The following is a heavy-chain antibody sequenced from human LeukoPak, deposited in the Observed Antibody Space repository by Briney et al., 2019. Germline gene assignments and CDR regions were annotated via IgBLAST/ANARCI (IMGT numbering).Heavy chain of an antibody. V-gene: IGHV3-11*01. J-gene: IGHJ6*02. Sequence: GGSLRLSCAASGFTFSDYYMSWIRQAPGKGLEWVSYISSSGSTIYYADSVKGRFTISRDNAKNSLYLQMNSLRAEDTAVYYCARVPLYRSSWYGYYYYGMDVWGQGTTVTVSS. CDR1: GFTFSDYY. D-gene: IGHD6-13*01. CDR3: ARVPLYRSSWYGYYYYGMDV. CDR2: ISSSGSTI.